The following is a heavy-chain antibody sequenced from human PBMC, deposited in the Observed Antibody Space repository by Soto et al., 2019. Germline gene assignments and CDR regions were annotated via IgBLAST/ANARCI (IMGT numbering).Heavy chain of an antibody. Sequence: PGGSLRLSCAASGFTFSSYWMTWVRQAPGRGLEWVASIKQDGSEKYYVDSVKGRFTISRDNAKNSLYLQMNSLKSEDTAVYYCARHRWLALDYWGQRTLVTVSS. CDR1: GFTFSSYW. D-gene: IGHD6-19*01. J-gene: IGHJ4*02. CDR2: IKQDGSEK. V-gene: IGHV3-7*05. CDR3: ARHRWLALDY.